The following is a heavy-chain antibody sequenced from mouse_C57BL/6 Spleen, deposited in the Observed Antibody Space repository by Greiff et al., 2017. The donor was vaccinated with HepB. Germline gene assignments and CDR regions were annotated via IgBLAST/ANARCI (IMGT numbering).Heavy chain of an antibody. CDR3: AVGDYDYDGDSFDY. Sequence: EVKLMESGGGLVKPGGSLKLSCAASGFTFSSYAMPWVRQTPEKRLEWVATISDGGSYTYYPDNVKGRFTISRDNAKNNLYLQMSQLKSEDTAMYYCAVGDYDYDGDSFDYWGQGTTLTVSS. V-gene: IGHV5-4*03. D-gene: IGHD2-4*01. CDR1: GFTFSSYA. CDR2: ISDGGSYT. J-gene: IGHJ2*01.